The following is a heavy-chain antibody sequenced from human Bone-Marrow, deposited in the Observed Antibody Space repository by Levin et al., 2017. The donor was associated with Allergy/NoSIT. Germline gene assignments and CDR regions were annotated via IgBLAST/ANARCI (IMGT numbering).Heavy chain of an antibody. CDR2: INPNSGGT. CDR3: ARVGLGSWYRGLDY. Sequence: EASVKVSCKASGYTFTGYYMHWVRQAPGQGLEWMGWINPNSGGTNYAQKFQGRVTMTRDTSISTAYMELSRLRSDDTAVYYCARVGLGSWYRGLDYWGQGTLVTVSS. CDR1: GYTFTGYY. D-gene: IGHD6-13*01. J-gene: IGHJ4*02. V-gene: IGHV1-2*02.